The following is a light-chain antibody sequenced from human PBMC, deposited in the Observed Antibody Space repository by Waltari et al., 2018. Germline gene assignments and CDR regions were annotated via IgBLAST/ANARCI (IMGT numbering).Light chain of an antibody. Sequence: QSVVTQPPSASGTPGQRVSISCSGGSSHIGSNYVYWYQQLPGMAPKPLIYRNDQRPSGVPDRFSGSKSGTSASLAISGLRSDDEADYYCAAWDDSLRGPLFGGGTTLTVL. CDR2: RND. CDR1: SSHIGSNY. V-gene: IGLV1-47*01. J-gene: IGLJ2*01. CDR3: AAWDDSLRGPL.